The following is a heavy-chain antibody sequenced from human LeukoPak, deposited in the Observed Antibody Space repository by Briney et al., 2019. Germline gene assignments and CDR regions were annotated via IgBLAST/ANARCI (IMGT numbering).Heavy chain of an antibody. V-gene: IGHV4-34*01. CDR2: INHRGST. J-gene: IGHJ6*03. CDR1: GGSFSVNY. CDR3: ARAGGEDYSNYLPFYYMDV. D-gene: IGHD4-11*01. Sequence: SETLSLTCAVYGGSFSVNYWGWIRQPPGKGLEWIGEINHRGSTNYNPSLKSRVTISVDTSKNQFSLKLNSVTAADTAVYYCARAGGEDYSNYLPFYYMDVWGKGTTVTVSS.